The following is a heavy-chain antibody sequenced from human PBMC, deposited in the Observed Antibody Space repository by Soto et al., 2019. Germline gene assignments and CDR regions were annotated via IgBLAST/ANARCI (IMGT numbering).Heavy chain of an antibody. J-gene: IGHJ6*03. Sequence: SETLSLTCTVSGGSISSSSYYWGWIRQPPGKGLEWIGSIYYSGSTYYNPSLKSRVTISVDTSKNQFSLKLSSVTAADTAVYYCARILRYSSSSDQVYYMDVWGKGTTVTVSS. CDR1: GGSISSSSYY. CDR2: IYYSGST. D-gene: IGHD6-6*01. V-gene: IGHV4-39*01. CDR3: ARILRYSSSSDQVYYMDV.